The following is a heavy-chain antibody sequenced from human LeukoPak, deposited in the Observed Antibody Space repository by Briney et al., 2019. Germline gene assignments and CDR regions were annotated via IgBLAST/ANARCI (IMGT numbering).Heavy chain of an antibody. CDR2: IYYSGST. CDR1: GGSISSYY. Sequence: PSETLSLTCTVSGGSISSYYWSWIRQPPGKGLEWIGYIYYSGSTNYNPSLKSRVTISVDTSKNQFSLKLSSVTAADTAVYYCARVEGGSGWFPFDYWGQGTLVTVSS. J-gene: IGHJ4*02. CDR3: ARVEGGSGWFPFDY. D-gene: IGHD6-19*01. V-gene: IGHV4-59*08.